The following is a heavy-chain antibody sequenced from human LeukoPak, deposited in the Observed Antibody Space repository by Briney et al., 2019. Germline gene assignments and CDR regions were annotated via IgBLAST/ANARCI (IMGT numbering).Heavy chain of an antibody. D-gene: IGHD3-10*01. Sequence: ASVRVSCKASGYIFTGYVMHWVRQAPGQGLEWMGWIHTNTGVTRKSQKFHGRVTLTRDTSISTAYLELSSLTSDDTAVYYCARDLEGDLGTITDYWGQGSLVSVS. CDR1: GYIFTGYV. V-gene: IGHV1-2*02. CDR2: IHTNTGVT. CDR3: ARDLEGDLGTITDY. J-gene: IGHJ4*02.